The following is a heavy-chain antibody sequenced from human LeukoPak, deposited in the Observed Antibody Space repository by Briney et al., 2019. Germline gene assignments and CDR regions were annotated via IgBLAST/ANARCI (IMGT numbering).Heavy chain of an antibody. V-gene: IGHV4-59*11. CDR1: GGSISSHY. CDR3: AREGAGAHHFDY. D-gene: IGHD1-26*01. Sequence: SETLSLTCTVSGGSISSHYWSWIRQPPGKGLEWIGYIYYSGSTNYNPSLKSRVTISVDMSKNKFSLKLSSVTATDTAVYYCAREGAGAHHFDYWGQGTLVTVSS. J-gene: IGHJ4*02. CDR2: IYYSGST.